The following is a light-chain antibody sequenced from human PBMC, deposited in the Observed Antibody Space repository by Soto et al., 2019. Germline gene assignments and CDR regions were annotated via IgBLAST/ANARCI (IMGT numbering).Light chain of an antibody. J-gene: IGKJ1*01. CDR3: QQYNNWPLWT. CDR2: GAS. V-gene: IGKV3-15*01. Sequence: EIVLTQSPPTLSLSPGERATLSCRASQSVSSNLACYQQKPGQAPRLLVYGASTRPTGIPTRFSGSGSGTEFTLTISSLQSEDFAVYYCQQYNNWPLWTFGQGTKVDIK. CDR1: QSVSSN.